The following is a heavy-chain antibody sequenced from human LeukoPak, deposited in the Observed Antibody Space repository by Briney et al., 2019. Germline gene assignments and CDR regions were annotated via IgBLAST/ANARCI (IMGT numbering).Heavy chain of an antibody. CDR3: ARPVGEAAAGPFDY. CDR2: IYYSGST. Sequence: PSETLPLTCTVSGGSISSSSYYWGWIRQPPGKGLEWIGSIYYSGSTYYNPSLKSRVTISVDTSKNQFSLKLSSVTAADTAVYYCARPVGEAAAGPFDYWGQGTLVTVSS. CDR1: GGSISSSSYY. V-gene: IGHV4-39*07. J-gene: IGHJ4*02. D-gene: IGHD6-13*01.